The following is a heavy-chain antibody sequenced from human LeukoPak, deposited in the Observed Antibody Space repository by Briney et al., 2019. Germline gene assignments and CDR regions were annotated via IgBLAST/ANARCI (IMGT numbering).Heavy chain of an antibody. CDR2: IYYSWIT. Sequence: SHTLSLTCTVSGGSISSGDYYWSWIRQPPWKGLEWIGYIYYSWITYYNPSLKSPVTLSVDTSQSQFSLKLPSVRAADTVVYYCDRGRGELLVYWGQGTLVTVYS. D-gene: IGHD1-26*01. CDR3: DRGRGELLVY. J-gene: IGHJ4*02. V-gene: IGHV4-30-4*01. CDR1: GGSISSGDYY.